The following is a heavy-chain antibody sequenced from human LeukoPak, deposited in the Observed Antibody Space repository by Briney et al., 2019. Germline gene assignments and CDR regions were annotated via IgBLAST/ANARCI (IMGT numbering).Heavy chain of an antibody. Sequence: PGRSLRLSCAASGFTFSSYGMHWVRQAPGKGLEWVAVISYDGSNKYYADSVKGRFTISRDNSKNTLYLQMNSLRAEDTAVYYCAKDADSSFDYWGQGTLVTVSS. D-gene: IGHD2-15*01. CDR1: GFTFSSYG. V-gene: IGHV3-30*18. CDR3: AKDADSSFDY. CDR2: ISYDGSNK. J-gene: IGHJ4*02.